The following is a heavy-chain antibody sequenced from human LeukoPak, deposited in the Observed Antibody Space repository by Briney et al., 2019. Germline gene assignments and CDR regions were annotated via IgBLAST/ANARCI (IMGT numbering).Heavy chain of an antibody. CDR3: ARRHSSSLGPGDYYFDY. J-gene: IGHJ4*02. CDR1: GYSISSGYY. Sequence: PSETLSVICTVSGYSISSGYYWGWIRQPPGKGLKWIGSIFYGGTTYYNPSLKSSVAISGDTSKNHFSMKLTSVTAAHTAVYFCARRHSSSLGPGDYYFDYWGQGTLVSVSS. D-gene: IGHD6-6*01. CDR2: IFYGGTT. V-gene: IGHV4-38-2*02.